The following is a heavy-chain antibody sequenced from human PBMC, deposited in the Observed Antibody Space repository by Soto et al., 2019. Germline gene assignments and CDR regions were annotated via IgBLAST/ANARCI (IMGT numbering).Heavy chain of an antibody. CDR2: ISAYSGNT. V-gene: IGHV1-18*01. Sequence: ASVKVSCKASGYTFTSYGISWVRQAPGQGLEWMGWISAYSGNTNYAQKLQGRVTMTTDTSTSTAYMELRSLRSDDTAVYYCASNNPGYSSGWSQIDYWGQGTLVTVSS. D-gene: IGHD6-19*01. CDR3: ASNNPGYSSGWSQIDY. CDR1: GYTFTSYG. J-gene: IGHJ4*02.